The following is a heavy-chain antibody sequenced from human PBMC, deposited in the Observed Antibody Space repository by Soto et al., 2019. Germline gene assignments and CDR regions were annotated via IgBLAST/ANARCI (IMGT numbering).Heavy chain of an antibody. CDR3: ARDDYGDYLFDY. J-gene: IGHJ4*02. Sequence: ASVKVSCKASGYTFTSYAMHWVLQAPGQRLEWMGWINAGNGNTKYSQKFQGRVTITRDTSASTAYMELSSLRSEDTAVYYCARDDYGDYLFDYWGQGTLVTVSS. CDR1: GYTFTSYA. D-gene: IGHD4-17*01. CDR2: INAGNGNT. V-gene: IGHV1-3*01.